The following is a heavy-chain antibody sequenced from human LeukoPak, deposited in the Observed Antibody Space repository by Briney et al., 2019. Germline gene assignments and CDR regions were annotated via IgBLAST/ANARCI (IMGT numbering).Heavy chain of an antibody. V-gene: IGHV3-7*03. D-gene: IGHD3-16*01. J-gene: IGHJ6*02. CDR2: INHNGKLN. CDR3: ARGGGLDV. CDR1: GFTFSIYL. Sequence: TGGSLRLSCAASGFTFSIYLMNCARPAPGEGLECVESINHNGKLNYYVDSVKRRFTISRDNAKNSLYLQMSNLRAEDTAVYFCARGGGLDVWGQGATVTVSS.